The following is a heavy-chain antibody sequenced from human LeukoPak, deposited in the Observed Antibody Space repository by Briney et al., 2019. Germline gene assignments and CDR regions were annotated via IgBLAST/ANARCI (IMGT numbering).Heavy chain of an antibody. CDR3: ARVNYYGSGSYLPYYYYYYMDV. Sequence: GGSLRLSCAASGFTFSSYWMSWVRQAPGKGREWVANIKQDGSEKYYVDSVKGRFTISRDNAKNSLYLQMNSLRAEDTAVYYCARVNYYGSGSYLPYYYYYYMDVWGKGTTVTVSS. D-gene: IGHD3-10*01. J-gene: IGHJ6*03. CDR1: GFTFSSYW. V-gene: IGHV3-7*01. CDR2: IKQDGSEK.